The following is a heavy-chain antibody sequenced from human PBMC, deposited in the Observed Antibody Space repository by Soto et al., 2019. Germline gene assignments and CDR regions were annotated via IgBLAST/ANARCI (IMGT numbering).Heavy chain of an antibody. V-gene: IGHV1-24*01. CDR2: FDPEDGET. Sequence: QVQLVQSGAEVKKPGASVKVSCRVSGYTLTELSMHWVRQAPGKGLEWMGGFDPEDGETIYAQKFQGRVTMTEDTSTDTAYMELSSLRSEDTAVYYCATDRVEEVATGSWFDPWGQGTLVTVSS. CDR1: GYTLTELS. J-gene: IGHJ5*02. D-gene: IGHD5-12*01. CDR3: ATDRVEEVATGSWFDP.